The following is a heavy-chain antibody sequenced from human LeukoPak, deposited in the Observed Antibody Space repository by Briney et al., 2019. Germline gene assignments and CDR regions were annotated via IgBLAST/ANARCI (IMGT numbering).Heavy chain of an antibody. D-gene: IGHD1-1*01. J-gene: IGHJ6*02. CDR2: IKQDGSEK. V-gene: IGHV3-7*01. Sequence: PGGSLRLSCAASGFTFSSYWMSWVRQAPGKGLEWVANIKQDGSEKYYVDSVKGRFTIFRDNAKNSLYLQMNSLRAEDTAAYYCARVSGTATGTTRYYYYGMDVWGQGTTVTVSS. CDR1: GFTFSSYW. CDR3: ARVSGTATGTTRYYYYGMDV.